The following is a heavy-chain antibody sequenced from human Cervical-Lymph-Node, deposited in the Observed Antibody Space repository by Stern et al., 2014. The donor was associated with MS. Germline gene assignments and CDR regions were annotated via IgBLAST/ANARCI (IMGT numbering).Heavy chain of an antibody. CDR1: RFTFSNYA. CDR2: TSSDGTDK. CDR3: ARAQASPYSYGDY. D-gene: IGHD5-18*01. J-gene: IGHJ4*02. Sequence: VQLVESGGGVVQSGRSLRLSCAASRFTFSNYAMHWVRQAPGKGLEWVAVTSSDGTDKYYADSVKGRFTISRDNSKNTLCLQMNSLKAEDTAVYYCARAQASPYSYGDYWGQGTLVTVSS. V-gene: IGHV3-30-3*01.